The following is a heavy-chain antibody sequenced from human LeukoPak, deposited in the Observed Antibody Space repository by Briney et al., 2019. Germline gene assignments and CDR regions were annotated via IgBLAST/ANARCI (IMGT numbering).Heavy chain of an antibody. V-gene: IGHV1-18*01. CDR1: GYTFTSYG. CDR2: ISAYTGNT. Sequence: VASVKVSCKASGYTFTSYGISWVRQAPGQGLEWMGWISAYTGNTNYPQKLQGRVTMTTDTSTSTAYMELRSLRSDDTAVYYCARAPPHCSSTSCHIYYYYYMDVWGKGTTVTVSS. D-gene: IGHD2-2*02. J-gene: IGHJ6*03. CDR3: ARAPPHCSSTSCHIYYYYYMDV.